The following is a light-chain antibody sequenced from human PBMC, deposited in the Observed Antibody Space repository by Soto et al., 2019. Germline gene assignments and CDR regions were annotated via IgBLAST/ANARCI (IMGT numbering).Light chain of an antibody. CDR1: QSVSSY. CDR2: GAS. CDR3: QQYKNWPHT. J-gene: IGKJ1*01. V-gene: IGKV3-15*01. Sequence: EIVLTQSPATLSLSPGERATLSCRASQSVSSYLAWYQQRPGQGPRLLIYGASTRATGIPARFSGSGSGTEFTLTISSLQSEDFAVYYCQQYKNWPHTFGQGTKVDIK.